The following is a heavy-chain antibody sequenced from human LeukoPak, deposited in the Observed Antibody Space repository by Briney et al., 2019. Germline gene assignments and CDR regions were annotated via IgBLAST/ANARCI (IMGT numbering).Heavy chain of an antibody. V-gene: IGHV1-2*04. J-gene: IGHJ3*02. D-gene: IGHD4-11*01. CDR2: INPNSGGT. CDR3: ARSPDYLNSNNDAFDI. Sequence: ASVNVSCKASGYTFTGYYMHWVRQAPGQGLEWMGWINPNSGGTNYAQKFQGWVTMTRDTSISTAYMELSRLRSDDTAVYYCARSPDYLNSNNDAFDIWGQGTMVTVSS. CDR1: GYTFTGYY.